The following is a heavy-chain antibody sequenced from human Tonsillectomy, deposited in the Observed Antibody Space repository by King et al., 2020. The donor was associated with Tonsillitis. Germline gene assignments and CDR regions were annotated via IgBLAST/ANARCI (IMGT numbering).Heavy chain of an antibody. J-gene: IGHJ4*02. CDR3: ARDRAYGLFDY. CDR2: INDDGDTT. CDR1: GFTFSSYW. D-gene: IGHD3-10*01. Sequence: VQLMESGGGLVQPGGSLRLSCAASGFTFSSYWMHWVRQVPGKGLVWVSRINDDGDTTTYADSVKGRFTISRDNAKNTLYLQMNSLRAEDTAVYYCARDRAYGLFDYCGQGTLVTVSS. V-gene: IGHV3-74*01.